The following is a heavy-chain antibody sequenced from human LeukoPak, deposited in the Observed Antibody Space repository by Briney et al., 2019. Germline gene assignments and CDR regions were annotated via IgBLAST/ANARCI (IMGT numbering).Heavy chain of an antibody. Sequence: RTSETLSLTCTVSGGSISLYYWNWIRQPAGKGLEWIGRIFTSGITNYNPSLKSRATMSVDTSKSQFSLALSSVTAADTAVYYCAREISGSYYNPLGYMDVWGKGTTVTVSS. CDR2: IFTSGIT. CDR1: GGSISLYY. CDR3: AREISGSYYNPLGYMDV. V-gene: IGHV4-4*07. J-gene: IGHJ6*03. D-gene: IGHD3-10*01.